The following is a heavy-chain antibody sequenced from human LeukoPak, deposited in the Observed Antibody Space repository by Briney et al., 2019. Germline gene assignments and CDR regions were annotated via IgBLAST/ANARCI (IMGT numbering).Heavy chain of an antibody. Sequence: GASVKVSFKVSGYTLTELSMHWVRQAPGKGLEWMGGFDPEDGETIYAQKFQGRVTMTEDTSTDTAYMELSSLRSEDTAVYYCATVSLAGIGSFDIWGQGTMVTVSS. D-gene: IGHD6-13*01. J-gene: IGHJ3*02. CDR3: ATVSLAGIGSFDI. CDR1: GYTLTELS. V-gene: IGHV1-24*01. CDR2: FDPEDGET.